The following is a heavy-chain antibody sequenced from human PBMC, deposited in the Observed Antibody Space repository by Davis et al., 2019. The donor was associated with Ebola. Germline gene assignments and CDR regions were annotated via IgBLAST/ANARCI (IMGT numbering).Heavy chain of an antibody. V-gene: IGHV4-59*01. CDR2: ICYSGST. Sequence: PSETLSLTCSVSGGSISNYYWNWIRQSPGKGLESIGHICYSGSTNYNPSLKGRVTISLDTSKSHFSLKVASATFADTAIYYCARSRGYSYGFDYWSQGSLVTVSS. CDR1: GGSISNYY. J-gene: IGHJ4*02. CDR3: ARSRGYSYGFDY. D-gene: IGHD5-18*01.